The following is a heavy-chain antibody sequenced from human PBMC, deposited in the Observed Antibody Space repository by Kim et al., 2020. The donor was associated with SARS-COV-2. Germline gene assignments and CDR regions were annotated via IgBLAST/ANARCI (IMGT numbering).Heavy chain of an antibody. CDR3: PRDPGNDFDM. CDR2: INSDGSIT. D-gene: IGHD3-10*01. CDR1: GFTFSSYW. V-gene: IGHV3-74*01. J-gene: IGHJ3*02. Sequence: GGSLRLSCTASGFTFSSYWMHWVRHAPGEWLVWVSGINSDGSITRYADSVKGRSIISRDHAKNTLYLQMNSLRGEDTAVYYCPRDPGNDFDMWGQGTMFTVSS.